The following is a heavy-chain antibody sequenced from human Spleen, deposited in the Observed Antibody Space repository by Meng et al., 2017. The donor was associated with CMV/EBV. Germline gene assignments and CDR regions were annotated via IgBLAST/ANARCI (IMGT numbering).Heavy chain of an antibody. Sequence: GESLKISCAVSGFTFSSYSMNWVRQAPGKGLEWVSSISSSSSYIYYADSVKGRFTISRDNAKNSLYLQMNSPRAEDTAVYYCVRSAGDVWGHGTTVTVSS. V-gene: IGHV3-21*01. CDR2: ISSSSSYI. CDR1: GFTFSSYS. J-gene: IGHJ6*02. CDR3: VRSAGDV.